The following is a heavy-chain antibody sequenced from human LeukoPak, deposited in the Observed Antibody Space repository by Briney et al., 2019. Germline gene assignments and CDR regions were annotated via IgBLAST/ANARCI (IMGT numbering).Heavy chain of an antibody. CDR1: GFIFSDYY. Sequence: GGSLRLSCTTSGFIFSDYYMSWIRQAPGKGLEWVSYISSSGSIIYYADSVKGRFTISRDNAKNSLYLQMNSLRAEDTAVYYCAELGITMIGGVWGKGTTVTISS. J-gene: IGHJ6*04. V-gene: IGHV3-11*04. D-gene: IGHD3-10*02. CDR3: AELGITMIGGV. CDR2: ISSSGSII.